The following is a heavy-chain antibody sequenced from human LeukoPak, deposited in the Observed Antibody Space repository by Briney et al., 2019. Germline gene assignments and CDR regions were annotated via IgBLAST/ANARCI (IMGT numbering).Heavy chain of an antibody. CDR3: ARDPGYCTNGVCYPNWFDP. J-gene: IGHJ5*02. CDR2: INPNSGGT. D-gene: IGHD2-8*01. V-gene: IGHV1-2*02. CDR1: GYTFTSYG. Sequence: ASVKVSCKASGYTFTSYGISWVRQAPGQGLEWMGWINPNSGGTNYAQKFQGRVTMTRDTSISTAYMELSRLRSDDTAVYYCARDPGYCTNGVCYPNWFDPWGQGTLVTVSS.